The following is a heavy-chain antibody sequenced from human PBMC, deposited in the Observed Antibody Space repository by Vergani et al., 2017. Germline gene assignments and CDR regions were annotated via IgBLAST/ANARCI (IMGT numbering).Heavy chain of an antibody. Sequence: QVQLVESGGGVVQPGRSLRLSCAAPGFTFSSYGMHWVRQAPGKGLEWVAVISYDGSNKYYADSVKGRFTISRDNSKNTLYLQMNSLRAEDTAVYYCAKDLSGATYYYYGMDVWGQGTTVTVSS. CDR1: GFTFSSYG. CDR3: AKDLSGATYYYYGMDV. D-gene: IGHD1-26*01. J-gene: IGHJ6*02. CDR2: ISYDGSNK. V-gene: IGHV3-30*18.